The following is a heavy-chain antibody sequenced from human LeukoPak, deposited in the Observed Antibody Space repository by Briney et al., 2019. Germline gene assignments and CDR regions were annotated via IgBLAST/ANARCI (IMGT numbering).Heavy chain of an antibody. CDR2: MKPKSGNT. Sequence: SSVKVSSKASGYTFTSYDINWVRQATGQGLEWMGWMKPKSGNTGYAQKFQGRVTITRNTSISTAYMELSSLRSEDTAVYYCARDRGTFYYDSGGYFFDYWGQGTLVTVSS. V-gene: IGHV1-8*03. D-gene: IGHD3-22*01. CDR1: GYTFTSYD. CDR3: ARDRGTFYYDSGGYFFDY. J-gene: IGHJ4*02.